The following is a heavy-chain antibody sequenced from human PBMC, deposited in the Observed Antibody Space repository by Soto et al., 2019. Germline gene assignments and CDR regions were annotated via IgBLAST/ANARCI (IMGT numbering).Heavy chain of an antibody. CDR1: GGSISSNIYY. J-gene: IGHJ4*02. V-gene: IGHV4-39*07. CDR2: ISYSGST. D-gene: IGHD4-17*01. CDR3: ARDVGHDYGDYGNY. Sequence: SETLSLTCSVSGGSISSNIYYWAWIRQPPGKGLEWIGTISYSGSTNYNPSLKSRVTISVDASKNQFSLKLTSVTAADTAVYYCARDVGHDYGDYGNYWGQGTLVTVSS.